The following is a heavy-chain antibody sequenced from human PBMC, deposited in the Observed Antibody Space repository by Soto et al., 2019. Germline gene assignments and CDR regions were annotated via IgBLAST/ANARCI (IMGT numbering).Heavy chain of an antibody. CDR1: GFTFDDYA. J-gene: IGHJ5*02. D-gene: IGHD6-19*01. V-gene: IGHV3-9*01. Sequence: EVQLVESGGGLVQPGRSLRLSCAASGFTFDDYAMHWVRQAPGKGLEWVSGISWNSGSIGYADSVKGRFTISRDNAKNSLYLQMNSLRAEDTALYYCAKGPIAVAGYDEPFDPWGQGTLVTVSS. CDR3: AKGPIAVAGYDEPFDP. CDR2: ISWNSGSI.